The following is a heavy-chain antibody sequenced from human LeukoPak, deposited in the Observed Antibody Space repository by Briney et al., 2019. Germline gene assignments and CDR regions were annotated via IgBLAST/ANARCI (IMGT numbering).Heavy chain of an antibody. CDR3: ARGSDYYDSSGTPTAAFDI. Sequence: ASVKVSXKASGYTFTSYDINWVRQATGQGLEWMGWMNPNSGNTGYAQKFQGRVTMTRNTSISTAYMELSSLRSEDTAVYYCARGSDYYDSSGTPTAAFDIWGQGTMVTVSS. J-gene: IGHJ3*02. V-gene: IGHV1-8*01. D-gene: IGHD3-22*01. CDR1: GYTFTSYD. CDR2: MNPNSGNT.